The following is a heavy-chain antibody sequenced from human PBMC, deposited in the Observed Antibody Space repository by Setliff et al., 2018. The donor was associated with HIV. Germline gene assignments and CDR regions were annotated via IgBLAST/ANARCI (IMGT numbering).Heavy chain of an antibody. CDR1: GGSISSSIYY. CDR3: AGESPDGLNY. V-gene: IGHV4-39*07. Sequence: SETLSLTCTVSGGSISSSIYYWGWIRQPPGKGLEWIGFIYYSGSTYYYGGSTYYNPSLKSRVTISVDKSKNQFSLKLISVTAADTAVYYCAGESPDGLNYWGEGTLVTV. J-gene: IGHJ4*02. D-gene: IGHD2-8*01. CDR2: IYYSGSTYYYGGST.